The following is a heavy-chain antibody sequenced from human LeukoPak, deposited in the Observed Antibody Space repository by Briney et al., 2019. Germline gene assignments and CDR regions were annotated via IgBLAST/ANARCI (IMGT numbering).Heavy chain of an antibody. Sequence: SETLSLTCTVSGGSISNYYWTWIRQPPGKGLEWIGSIYHSGSTYYNPSLKSRVTISVDTSKNQFSLKLSSVTAADTAVYYCAKEAVAGPSWYYYYMDVWGKGTTVTVSS. J-gene: IGHJ6*03. CDR1: GGSISNYY. CDR2: IYHSGST. CDR3: AKEAVAGPSWYYYYMDV. D-gene: IGHD6-19*01. V-gene: IGHV4-38-2*02.